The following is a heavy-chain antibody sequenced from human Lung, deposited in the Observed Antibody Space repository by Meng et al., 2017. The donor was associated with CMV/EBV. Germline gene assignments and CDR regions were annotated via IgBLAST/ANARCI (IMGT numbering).Heavy chain of an antibody. CDR3: ASLWFEYEDPVYYFDY. V-gene: IGHV4-39*07. CDR1: GGSISSSNYF. D-gene: IGHD3-10*01. CDR2: IYYTGST. J-gene: IGHJ4*02. Sequence: GSLRLSCTVSGGSISSSNYFWGWIRQPPGKGLEWTGIIYYTGSTYYNPSLESRVTISVDTSKNQFSLRLTSVTAADTAVYFCASLWFEYEDPVYYFDYWGQGTLVTVSS.